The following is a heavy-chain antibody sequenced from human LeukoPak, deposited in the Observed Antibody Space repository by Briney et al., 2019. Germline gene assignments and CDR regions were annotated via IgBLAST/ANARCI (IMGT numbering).Heavy chain of an antibody. V-gene: IGHV4-30-2*01. CDR2: IYHSGST. J-gene: IGHJ4*02. Sequence: SETLSLTCAVSGGSISSGGYSWSWIRQPPGTGLEWIGYIYHSGSTYYNPSLKSRVTISVDRSKNQFSLKLSSVTAADTAVYYCARVGDDYGDSSGFDYWGQGTLVTVSS. CDR3: ARVGDDYGDSSGFDY. CDR1: GGSISSGGYS. D-gene: IGHD4-17*01.